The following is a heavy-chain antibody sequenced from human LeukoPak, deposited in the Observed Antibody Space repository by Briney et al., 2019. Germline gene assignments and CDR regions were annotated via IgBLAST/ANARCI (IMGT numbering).Heavy chain of an antibody. CDR3: ARAAYCTNGVCYGNDY. V-gene: IGHV4-34*01. D-gene: IGHD2-8*01. Sequence: SETLSLTCAVNGGSFSGYYWSWIRQPPGKGLEWIGEINHSGSTNYNPSLKSRVTISVDTSKNQFSLKLSSVTAADTAVYYCARAAYCTNGVCYGNDYWGQGTLVTVSS. CDR2: INHSGST. J-gene: IGHJ4*02. CDR1: GGSFSGYY.